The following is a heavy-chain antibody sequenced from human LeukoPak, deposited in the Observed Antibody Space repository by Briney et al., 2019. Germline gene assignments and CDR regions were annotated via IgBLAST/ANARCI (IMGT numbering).Heavy chain of an antibody. V-gene: IGHV3-9*03. D-gene: IGHD3-3*01. CDR2: INWDSSGL. CDR1: GFPFDNHA. CDR3: ARDMSKVYWSGYLDF. Sequence: GGSLRLSCAASGFPFDNHAMHWVRQAPGKGLEWVSGINWDSSGLDYADSVKGRFSISRDNAKKSLYLQMNSLRAEDMAFYYCARDMSKVYWSGYLDFWGQGSLVTVSS. J-gene: IGHJ4*02.